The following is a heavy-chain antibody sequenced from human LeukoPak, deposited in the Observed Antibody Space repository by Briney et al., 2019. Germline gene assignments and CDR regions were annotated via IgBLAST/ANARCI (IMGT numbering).Heavy chain of an antibody. D-gene: IGHD3-16*02. J-gene: IGHJ4*02. Sequence: SGTLSLTCGVSGGSITSTNYWTWVRQPPGKGLEWIGEINHSGSTNYNPSLKSRVTISVDTSKNQFSLKLSSVTAADTAVYYCARVRYDYAWGSYRPPFDYWGQGTLVTVSS. CDR2: INHSGST. V-gene: IGHV4-4*02. CDR1: GGSITSTNY. CDR3: ARVRYDYAWGSYRPPFDY.